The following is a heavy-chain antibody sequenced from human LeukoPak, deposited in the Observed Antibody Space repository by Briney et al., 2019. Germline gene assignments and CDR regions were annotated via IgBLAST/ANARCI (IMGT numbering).Heavy chain of an antibody. D-gene: IGHD5-18*01. CDR2: IYHSGST. CDR3: ASRGYSYGPPRYYYYMDV. CDR1: GGSISSSNW. J-gene: IGHJ6*03. Sequence: SETLSLTCAVSGGSISSSNWWSWVRQPPGKGLEWIGEIYHSGSTNYNPSLKSRVTISVDKSKNQFSLKLSSVTAADTAVYYCASRGYSYGPPRYYYYMDVWGKGTTVTVSS. V-gene: IGHV4-4*02.